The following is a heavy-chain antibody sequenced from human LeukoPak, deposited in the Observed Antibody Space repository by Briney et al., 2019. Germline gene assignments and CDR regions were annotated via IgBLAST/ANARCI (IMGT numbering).Heavy chain of an antibody. CDR2: IIAIVGTA. V-gene: IGHV1-69*05. CDR3: ARGTPALDDLPAGGYFDY. Sequence: SVKLSCKASGGTFSSYAISWVRQAPGQGLEWMGAIIAIVGTANYAQSVQGRVAITTDKSTRTAYMELSSLRSEDTAVNYCARGTPALDDLPAGGYFDYWGQGTLVTVSS. J-gene: IGHJ4*02. CDR1: GGTFSSYA. D-gene: IGHD3-3*01.